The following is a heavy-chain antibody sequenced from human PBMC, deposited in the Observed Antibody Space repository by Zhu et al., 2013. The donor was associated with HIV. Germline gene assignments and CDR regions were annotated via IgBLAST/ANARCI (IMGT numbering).Heavy chain of an antibody. CDR1: GGTFSSYA. CDR3: AREFSWKYSGYYYFDY. D-gene: IGHD5-12*01. CDR2: IVPIFGTA. Sequence: QVQLVQSGAEVKKPGSSVKVSCKASGGTFSSYAISWVRQAPGQGLEWMGGIVPIFGTANYAQKFQGRVTITADKSTSTAYMELSSLRSEDTAVYYCAREFSWKYSGYYYFDYWGQGTLVTVSS. V-gene: IGHV1-69*06. J-gene: IGHJ4*02.